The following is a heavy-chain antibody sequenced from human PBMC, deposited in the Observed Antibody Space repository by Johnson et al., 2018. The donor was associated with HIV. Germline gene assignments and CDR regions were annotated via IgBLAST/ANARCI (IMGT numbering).Heavy chain of an antibody. V-gene: IGHV3-74*02. Sequence: VQLIESGGGLVKPGGSLRLSCAASGFTFSSYWIHWVRQAPGKGLVWVSRINSDGSGTSYADSVTGRFTISRDNAKNTLYLQMNSLRAEDTAVYYCAIPLGVPTDDDAFDIWGQGTMVTVSS. D-gene: IGHD2-2*01. CDR1: GFTFSSYW. CDR2: INSDGSGT. J-gene: IGHJ3*02. CDR3: AIPLGVPTDDDAFDI.